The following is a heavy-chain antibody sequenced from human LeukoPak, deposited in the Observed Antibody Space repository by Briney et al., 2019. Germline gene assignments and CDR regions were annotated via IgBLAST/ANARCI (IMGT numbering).Heavy chain of an antibody. Sequence: GSLRLSCAASGFTFSNYEMHWVRQATGKGLEWVSAIGTAGDTYYPGSVKGRFTISRENAKNSLYLQMNSLRAGDTAVYYCARSVAMGVLGYYGMDVWGQGTTVTVSS. CDR1: GFTFSNYE. CDR3: ARSVAMGVLGYYGMDV. D-gene: IGHD2-8*01. V-gene: IGHV3-13*01. CDR2: IGTAGDT. J-gene: IGHJ6*02.